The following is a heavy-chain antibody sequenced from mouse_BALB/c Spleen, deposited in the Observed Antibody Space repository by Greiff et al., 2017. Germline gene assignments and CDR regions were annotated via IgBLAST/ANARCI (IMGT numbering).Heavy chain of an antibody. D-gene: IGHD1-1*01. CDR2: INPGGGGT. CDR1: GYAFTNYL. Sequence: QVQLQQSGAELVRPGTSVKVSCKASGYAFTNYLIEWVKQRPGQGLEWIGVINPGGGGTNYNEKFKGKATLTADKSSSTAYMQLSSLTSDDSAVYFCARNVGSRGFAYWGQGTLVTVSA. CDR3: ARNVGSRGFAY. J-gene: IGHJ3*01. V-gene: IGHV1-54*01.